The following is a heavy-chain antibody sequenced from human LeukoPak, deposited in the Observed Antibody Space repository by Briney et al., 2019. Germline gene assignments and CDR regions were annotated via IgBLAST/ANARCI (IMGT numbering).Heavy chain of an antibody. J-gene: IGHJ4*01. Sequence: SETLSLTCTVSGGSISGYYWSWIRQPPGKGLEWIGYVYNSGNSDYNPSLKSRVSISVDTSKNQLSLKLSSVTAADTAVYYCARAHSNNWRFDYWGHGTLVTVSS. CDR1: GGSISGYY. CDR3: ARAHSNNWRFDY. D-gene: IGHD6-13*01. CDR2: VYNSGNS. V-gene: IGHV4-59*01.